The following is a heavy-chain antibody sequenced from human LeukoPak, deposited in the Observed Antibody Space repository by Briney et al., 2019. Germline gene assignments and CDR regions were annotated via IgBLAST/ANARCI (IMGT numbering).Heavy chain of an antibody. J-gene: IGHJ3*02. CDR3: ATGIEWFPDAFDI. V-gene: IGHV1-24*01. CDR1: GYTLTELS. Sequence: ASVKVSCKVSGYTLTELSMHWVRQAPGKGGEWMGGFDPEDGETIYAQKLQGRDTMTEDTSTDTAYMELSSLRSEDTAVYYCATGIEWFPDAFDIWGQGTMVTVSS. D-gene: IGHD3-3*01. CDR2: FDPEDGET.